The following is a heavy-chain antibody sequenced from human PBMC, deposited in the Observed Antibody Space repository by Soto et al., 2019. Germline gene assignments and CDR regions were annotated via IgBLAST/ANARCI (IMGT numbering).Heavy chain of an antibody. CDR2: IKQDGSEK. CDR3: ARDYTLSYGDYVLDY. V-gene: IGHV3-7*01. Sequence: EVQLVESGGGLVQPGGSLRLSCAASGFTFSSYWMSWVRQAPGKGLEWVANIKQDGSEKYYVDSVKGRFTISRDNAKNSLYLQMNSLRAEDTAVYYCARDYTLSYGDYVLDYWGQGTLVTVSS. CDR1: GFTFSSYW. D-gene: IGHD4-17*01. J-gene: IGHJ4*02.